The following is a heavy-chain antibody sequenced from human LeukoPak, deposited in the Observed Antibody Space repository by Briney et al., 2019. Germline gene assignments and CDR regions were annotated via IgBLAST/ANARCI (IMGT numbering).Heavy chain of an antibody. CDR2: IYYSGST. Sequence: SETLSLTCTVSGGSISSYYWSWIRQPPGKGLEWIGYIYYSGSTNYNPSLKSRVTISVDTSKNQFSLKLSSVTAADTAVYYCARMILLGGHWFDPWGQGTLVTVSS. CDR3: ARMILLGGHWFDP. CDR1: GGSISSYY. D-gene: IGHD2-15*01. J-gene: IGHJ5*02. V-gene: IGHV4-59*01.